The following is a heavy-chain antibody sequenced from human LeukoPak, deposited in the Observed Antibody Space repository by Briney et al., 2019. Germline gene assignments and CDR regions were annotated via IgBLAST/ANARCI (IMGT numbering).Heavy chain of an antibody. Sequence: QPGGSLRLPCAASGFTFSSYWMSWVRQAPGKGLEWAANIKQDGSEKYYVDSVKGRFTISRDNAKNSMYLQMNSLRAEDTAVYYCARERQQLALYYYYYYMDVWGKGTTVTVSS. CDR1: GFTFSSYW. J-gene: IGHJ6*03. D-gene: IGHD6-13*01. CDR2: IKQDGSEK. V-gene: IGHV3-7*01. CDR3: ARERQQLALYYYYYYMDV.